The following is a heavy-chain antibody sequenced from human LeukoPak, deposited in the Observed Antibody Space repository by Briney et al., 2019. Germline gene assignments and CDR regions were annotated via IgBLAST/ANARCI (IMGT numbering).Heavy chain of an antibody. CDR2: ISYDGSDK. J-gene: IGHJ4*02. CDR1: GFTFSSYG. D-gene: IGHD3-22*01. CDR3: AEDVRRHYDSSGPLDY. Sequence: PGGSLRLSCAASGFTFSSYGMHWVRQAPGKGLEWVAVISYDGSDKYYADSVKGRFTISRDNSKNTLYLQMNSLRAEDTAVYYCAEDVRRHYDSSGPLDYWGQGTLVTVSS. V-gene: IGHV3-30*18.